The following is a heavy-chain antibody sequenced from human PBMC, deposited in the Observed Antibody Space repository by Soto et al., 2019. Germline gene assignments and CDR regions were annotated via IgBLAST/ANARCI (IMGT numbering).Heavy chain of an antibody. V-gene: IGHV3-9*01. J-gene: IGHJ4*02. Sequence: EVQLVQSGGGLVQPGRSLRLSCAATGFAFDEYVMHWVRQAPGKGLEWVGSIGWNGASIEYADSVKGLFTISRGNAKNSLFLQMNSLTTEDTALYFCSKSRVVPYFDRVGQGTLVTVSS. CDR1: GFAFDEYV. CDR2: IGWNGASI. D-gene: IGHD2-2*01. CDR3: SKSRVVPYFDR.